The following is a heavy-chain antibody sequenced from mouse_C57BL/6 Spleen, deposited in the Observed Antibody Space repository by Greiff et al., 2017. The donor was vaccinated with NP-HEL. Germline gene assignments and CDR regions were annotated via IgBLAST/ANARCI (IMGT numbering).Heavy chain of an antibody. CDR1: GFTFSDYG. D-gene: IGHD1-1*01. V-gene: IGHV5-17*01. J-gene: IGHJ4*01. CDR2: ISSGSSTI. Sequence: EVQVVESGGGLVKPGGSLKLSCAASGFTFSDYGMHWVRQAPEKGLEWVAYISSGSSTIYYADTVKGRFTISRDNAKNTLVLHMTSLRSEDTAMYYCARSSSYAMDYWGQGTSVTVSS. CDR3: ARSSSYAMDY.